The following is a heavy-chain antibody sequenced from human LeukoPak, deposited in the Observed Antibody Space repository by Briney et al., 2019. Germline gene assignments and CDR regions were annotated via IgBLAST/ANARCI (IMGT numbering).Heavy chain of an antibody. D-gene: IGHD5-12*01. CDR1: GFTFSTYW. Sequence: GGSLRLSCVASGFTFSTYWMTWVRQAPGRGLERVANIEDDGRRTFYLDSVKGRFTISRDNAKNSLYLQMNSLRAEDTALYYCAKDTSGDGTFSDYWGQGTLVTVSS. V-gene: IGHV3-7*03. CDR3: AKDTSGDGTFSDY. CDR2: IEDDGRRT. J-gene: IGHJ4*02.